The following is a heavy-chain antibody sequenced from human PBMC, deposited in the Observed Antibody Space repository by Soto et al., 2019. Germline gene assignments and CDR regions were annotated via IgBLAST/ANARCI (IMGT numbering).Heavy chain of an antibody. Sequence: SETLSLTFTVSGGTISTSRYYWGCIRQPPGKGLEWIGSIYYSGGTYYSPSLKSRVTISVDTSKNQFSLNLGSVTAADTAVYYCARLKYGDSGVDYWGPGTLVTVSS. CDR3: ARLKYGDSGVDY. V-gene: IGHV4-39*01. J-gene: IGHJ4*02. CDR1: GGTISTSRYY. D-gene: IGHD4-17*01. CDR2: IYYSGGT.